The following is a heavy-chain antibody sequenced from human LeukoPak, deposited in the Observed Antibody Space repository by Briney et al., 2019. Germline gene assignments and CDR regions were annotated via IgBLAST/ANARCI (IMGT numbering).Heavy chain of an antibody. CDR2: IHSSGGT. CDR3: AKEGLSSMNWDS. Sequence: SETLSLTCTVSGDSISNYYWGWIRQPAGKGLEWIGRIHSSGGTNNNPSLESRLTMSVDTSKNQFSLELSSVTAADTAVYYCAKEGLSSMNWDSWGQGALVTVSS. D-gene: IGHD1-1*01. CDR1: GDSISNYY. V-gene: IGHV4-4*07. J-gene: IGHJ4*02.